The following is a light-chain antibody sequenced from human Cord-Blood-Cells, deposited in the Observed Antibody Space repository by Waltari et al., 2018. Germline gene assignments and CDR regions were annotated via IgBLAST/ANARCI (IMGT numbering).Light chain of an antibody. CDR2: DVS. CDR1: SSDVGGYNY. J-gene: IGLJ3*02. CDR3: SSYTSSSTWV. Sequence: QSALTQPASVSGSPGQSITLSCTGTSSDVGGYNYVSWYQQHPGKAPKLMIYDVSNRPSGVSKSFSGSKSGNTASLTISGLQAEDEADYYCSSYTSSSTWVFGGGTKLTVL. V-gene: IGLV2-14*03.